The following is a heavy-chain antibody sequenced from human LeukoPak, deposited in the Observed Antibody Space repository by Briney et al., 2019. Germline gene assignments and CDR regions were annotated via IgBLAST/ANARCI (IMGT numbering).Heavy chain of an antibody. CDR1: GFTFSSYA. D-gene: IGHD6-19*01. CDR2: ISYDGSNK. Sequence: GGSLRLSCAASGFTFSSYAMHWVRQAPGKGLEWVAVISYDGSNKYYADSVKGRFTISRDNSKNTLYLQMNSLRAEDTAVYYCARADSSGCYWGQGTLVTVSS. J-gene: IGHJ4*02. V-gene: IGHV3-30-3*01. CDR3: ARADSSGCY.